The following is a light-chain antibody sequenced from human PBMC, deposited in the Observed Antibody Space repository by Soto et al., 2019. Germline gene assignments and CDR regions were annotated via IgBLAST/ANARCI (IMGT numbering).Light chain of an antibody. CDR1: SSYIGNYNF. Sequence: QSVLTQPPPAYGFPRPSVALPRTENSSYIGNYNFVSWYQQHPGKAPKLMIYEVGKRPSGVPDRFSGSKSGNTASLTVSGLQAEDEADYYCSSYAGSNTYVFGTGTKVTVL. CDR3: SSYAGSNTYV. CDR2: EVG. V-gene: IGLV2-8*01. J-gene: IGLJ1*01.